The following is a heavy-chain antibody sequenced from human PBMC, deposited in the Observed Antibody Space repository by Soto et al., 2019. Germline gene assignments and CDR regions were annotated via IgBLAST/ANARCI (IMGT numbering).Heavy chain of an antibody. CDR1: GFTFSNAW. Sequence: EVQLVESGGGLVKPGGSLRLSCAASGFTFSNAWMNWVRQAPGKGLEWVGHIKSKTDGGTTDYAAPVKGRFTISRDDSKNTLYLQMNSLKTEDTAVYYCTTDRYYYGMDVWGQGTTVTVSS. CDR2: IKSKTDGGTT. J-gene: IGHJ6*02. CDR3: TTDRYYYGMDV. V-gene: IGHV3-15*07.